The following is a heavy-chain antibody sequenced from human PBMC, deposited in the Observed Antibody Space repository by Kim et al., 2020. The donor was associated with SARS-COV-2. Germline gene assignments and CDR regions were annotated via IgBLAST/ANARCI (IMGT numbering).Heavy chain of an antibody. CDR2: GGTT. Sequence: GGTTKYAASVKGRFTISRDDSKSIDYLQMNSLKTEDTAVYYCTREDSSGWDWGQGTLVTVSP. V-gene: IGHV3-49*02. J-gene: IGHJ4*02. CDR3: TREDSSGWD. D-gene: IGHD6-19*01.